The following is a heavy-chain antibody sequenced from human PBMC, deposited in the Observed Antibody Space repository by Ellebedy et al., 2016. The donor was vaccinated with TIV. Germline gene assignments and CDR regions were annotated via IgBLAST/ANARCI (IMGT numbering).Heavy chain of an antibody. CDR1: GYSFSNFW. V-gene: IGHV5-10-1*01. CDR3: ALLYTGYDSDHYYYHGLDV. D-gene: IGHD5-12*01. Sequence: KVSCKGSGYSFSNFWLTWVRQMPGKGLERMGKIDPSDSYTNYNPSFQGHVTISVDKSISTAYLQWSSLKASDTAMYYCALLYTGYDSDHYYYHGLDVWGQGTTVTVSS. CDR2: IDPSDSYT. J-gene: IGHJ6*02.